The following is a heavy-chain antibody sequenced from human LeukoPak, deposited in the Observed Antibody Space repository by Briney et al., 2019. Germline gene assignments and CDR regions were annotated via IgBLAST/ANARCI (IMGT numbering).Heavy chain of an antibody. D-gene: IGHD1-7*01. V-gene: IGHV4-61*08. Sequence: SETLSLTCAVSGDSVTSGGSYWSWIRQPPGKGLEWIGYIPFNGNTDYNPSLNSRVAISVDTSKNQFSLKLTSVTAADTAVYYCARGPNWYYNSWGQGTLVTVS. CDR3: ARGPNWYYNS. J-gene: IGHJ4*02. CDR2: IPFNGNT. CDR1: GDSVTSGGSY.